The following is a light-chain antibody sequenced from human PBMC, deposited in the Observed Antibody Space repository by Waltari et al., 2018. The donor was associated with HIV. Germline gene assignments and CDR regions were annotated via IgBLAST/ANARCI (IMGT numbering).Light chain of an antibody. CDR3: AACDASLHVL. Sequence: QSVLTQPPSASGTLGQAVTISCFGSTSNIGSNTVNWYQHLPGAAPNLLIFRNHQRPSGVTDRFSGSQSGTSAFLTITGLLSGDDATYYCAACDASLHVLFGGGTQLTVV. J-gene: IGLJ2*01. CDR2: RNH. V-gene: IGLV1-44*01. CDR1: TSNIGSNT.